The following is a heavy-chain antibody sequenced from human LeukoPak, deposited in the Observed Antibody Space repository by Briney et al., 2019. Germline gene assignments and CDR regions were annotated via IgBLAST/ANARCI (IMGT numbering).Heavy chain of an antibody. CDR2: ISAYNGNT. Sequence: ASVKVSCKASGYTFTSYGISWVRQAPGQGLEWMGWISAYNGNTNYAQKLQGRVTMTTDTSTSTAHMELRSLRSDDTAVYYCARAEYCSGGSCYSPLNAFDIWGQGTMVTVSS. CDR1: GYTFTSYG. J-gene: IGHJ3*02. V-gene: IGHV1-18*01. CDR3: ARAEYCSGGSCYSPLNAFDI. D-gene: IGHD2-15*01.